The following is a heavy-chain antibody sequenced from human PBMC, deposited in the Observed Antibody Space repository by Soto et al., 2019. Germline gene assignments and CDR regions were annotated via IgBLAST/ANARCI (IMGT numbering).Heavy chain of an antibody. CDR1: GYTFTTYG. CDR3: ARDPVGGNWFDP. J-gene: IGHJ5*02. D-gene: IGHD1-26*01. V-gene: IGHV1-18*01. Sequence: QVQLVQSGAEVKKPGASVKVSCKASGYTFTTYGIIWVRQAPGQGLEWMGWINPYNGNTNYAQKLQGRVTMTTDTSTSTAYMALRSLRSDDTAVYYCARDPVGGNWFDPWGQGALVTVSS. CDR2: INPYNGNT.